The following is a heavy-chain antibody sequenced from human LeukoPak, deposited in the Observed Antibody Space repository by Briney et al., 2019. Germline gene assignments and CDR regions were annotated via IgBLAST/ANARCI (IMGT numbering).Heavy chain of an antibody. J-gene: IGHJ4*02. V-gene: IGHV3-23*01. CDR3: ALLDDILTGYLFDY. CDR2: ISGSGGST. Sequence: SGGSLRLTCAASGFTFSSYAMSWVSQAPGKGLERVTAISGSGGSTYYADSVKGRFTISRDNSKHTLYLQMNSLRAEDTAVYYCALLDDILTGYLFDYWGQGTLVTVSS. CDR1: GFTFSSYA. D-gene: IGHD3-9*01.